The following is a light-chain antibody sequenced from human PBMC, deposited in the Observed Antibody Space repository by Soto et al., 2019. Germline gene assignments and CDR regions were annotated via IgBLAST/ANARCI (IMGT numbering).Light chain of an antibody. Sequence: DIQMTQSPSSLSASVGDRVTITCRASQSISSYLNWYQQKPGKAHKLLISAASSLKSGVPSRFSGGGYEPAFILTVSSLQPEEFDTYYCQHGNRTSWTFGQGTKVEI. CDR2: AAS. J-gene: IGKJ1*01. V-gene: IGKV1-39*01. CDR3: QHGNRTSWT. CDR1: QSISSY.